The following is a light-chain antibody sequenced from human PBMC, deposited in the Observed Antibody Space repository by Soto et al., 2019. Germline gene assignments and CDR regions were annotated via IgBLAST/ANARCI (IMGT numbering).Light chain of an antibody. CDR2: GAS. J-gene: IGKJ5*01. CDR1: ESVMSG. Sequence: VLTQSPATLSVPPGDRATLSCRASESVMSGLAWYQQKPGQAPRLLIYGASIRSADVPPRFSGSGSGTEFTLIINSLQSEDFAVYYCQQYNDWPTITFGQGTRLETK. CDR3: QQYNDWPTIT. V-gene: IGKV3-15*01.